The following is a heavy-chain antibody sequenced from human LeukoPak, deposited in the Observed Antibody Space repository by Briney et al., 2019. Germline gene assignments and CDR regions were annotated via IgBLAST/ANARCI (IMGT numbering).Heavy chain of an antibody. J-gene: IGHJ5*02. CDR3: ARETSTYYYDSRGFDP. CDR2: IYTSGST. Sequence: SETLSLTCAVYGGSFSGYYWSWIRQPAGKGLEWIGRIYTSGSTNYNPSLKSRVTMSVDTSKNQFSLKLSSVTAADTAVYYCARETSTYYYDSRGFDPWGQGTLVTVSS. CDR1: GGSFSGYY. D-gene: IGHD3-22*01. V-gene: IGHV4-4*07.